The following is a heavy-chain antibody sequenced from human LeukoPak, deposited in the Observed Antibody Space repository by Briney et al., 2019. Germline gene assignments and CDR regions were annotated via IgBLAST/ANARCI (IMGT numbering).Heavy chain of an antibody. D-gene: IGHD2-21*01. CDR3: AKDDRGVVVIAIRY. Sequence: GGSLRLSCAASGFTFSSYAMSWVRQTPGKGLEWVSTISDSGGSTYYADSVKGRFTISRDNSKNTLYLQMNSLRAEDTALYYCAKDDRGVVVIAIRYWGQGTLVTVSS. CDR2: ISDSGGST. CDR1: GFTFSSYA. V-gene: IGHV3-23*01. J-gene: IGHJ4*02.